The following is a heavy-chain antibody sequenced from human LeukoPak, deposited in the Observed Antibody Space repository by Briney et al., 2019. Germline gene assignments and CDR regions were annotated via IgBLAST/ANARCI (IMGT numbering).Heavy chain of an antibody. CDR1: GFTFSSYA. Sequence: PGGSLRLSCAASGFTFSSYAMSWVRQAPGKGLEWVSAISGSGGSTYYADSVKGRFTISRDNSKNTLYLQMNSLRAEDTAVYYCAAEAAYYYDSRDAFDVWGQGTMVTVSS. J-gene: IGHJ3*01. CDR3: AAEAAYYYDSRDAFDV. CDR2: ISGSGGST. V-gene: IGHV3-23*01. D-gene: IGHD3-22*01.